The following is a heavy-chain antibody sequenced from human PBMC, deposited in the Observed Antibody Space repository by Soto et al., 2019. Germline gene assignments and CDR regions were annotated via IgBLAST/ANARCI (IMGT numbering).Heavy chain of an antibody. D-gene: IGHD3-16*01. J-gene: IGHJ4*02. CDR2: ISYDGSNK. CDR3: AKDRESGDYVWYYFDY. Sequence: GGSLRLSCAASGFTFSSYGMHWVRQAPGKGLEWVAVISYDGSNKYYADSVKGRFTISRDNSKNTLYLQMNSLRAEDTAVYYCAKDRESGDYVWYYFDYWGQGTLVTVSS. V-gene: IGHV3-30*18. CDR1: GFTFSSYG.